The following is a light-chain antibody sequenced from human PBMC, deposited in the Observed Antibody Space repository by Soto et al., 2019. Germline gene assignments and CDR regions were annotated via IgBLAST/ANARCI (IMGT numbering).Light chain of an antibody. CDR2: GAS. CDR3: QQYGSSRSFT. CDR1: QSVSSGY. V-gene: IGKV3-20*01. J-gene: IGKJ3*01. Sequence: DIVLTQSPGTLYSSPVERATLSCRASQSVSSGYLAWYQQRPGQAPRLLIYGASSRATGIPDRFSGSGSGTDFTLTISRLEPEDFAVYCCQQYGSSRSFTFGPGTKVDIK.